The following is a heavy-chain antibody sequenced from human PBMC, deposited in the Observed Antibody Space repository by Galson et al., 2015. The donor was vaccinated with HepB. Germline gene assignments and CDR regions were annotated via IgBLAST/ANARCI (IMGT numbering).Heavy chain of an antibody. CDR3: ARDKGSIAVAGTGFDY. V-gene: IGHV1-69*13. Sequence: SVKVSCKASGGTFSSYAISWVRQAPGQGLEWMGGIIPIFGTANYAQKFQGRVTITADESTSTAYMELSSLRSEDTAVYYCARDKGSIAVAGTGFDYWGQGTLVTVSS. J-gene: IGHJ4*02. D-gene: IGHD6-19*01. CDR1: GGTFSSYA. CDR2: IIPIFGTA.